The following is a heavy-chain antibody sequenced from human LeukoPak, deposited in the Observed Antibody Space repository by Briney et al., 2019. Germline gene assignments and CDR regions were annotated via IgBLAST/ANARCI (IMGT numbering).Heavy chain of an antibody. CDR3: ARPPGRHCSTATCYV. V-gene: IGHV3-53*01. CDR2: IYSGGDA. Sequence: GGSLRLSCAASGFTVSSNYMNWVRQAPGKGLEWVSIIYSGGDAYYADSVKGRFTISRDNSKNTLYLQMNSLRAEDTAVYYCARPPGRHCSTATCYVGGQGTLVTVSS. D-gene: IGHD2-2*01. CDR1: GFTVSSNY. J-gene: IGHJ4*02.